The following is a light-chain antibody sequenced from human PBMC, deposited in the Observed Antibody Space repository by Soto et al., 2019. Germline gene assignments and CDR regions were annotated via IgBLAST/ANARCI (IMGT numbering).Light chain of an antibody. CDR2: DAS. CDR3: QKRSNWPPWT. Sequence: EIVLTQYPTTLSLSPGERATVLSTPSQSVSSYLAWYQQKPGQAPRLLIYDASNRATGIPARFSGSGSGTDFTLTISSPEPEDFAVYYCQKRSNWPPWTFGKGTKVDIK. J-gene: IGKJ1*01. CDR1: QSVSSY. V-gene: IGKV3-11*01.